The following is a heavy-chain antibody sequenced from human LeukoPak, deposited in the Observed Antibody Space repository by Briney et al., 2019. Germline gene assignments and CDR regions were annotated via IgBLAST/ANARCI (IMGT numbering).Heavy chain of an antibody. CDR3: ARGDRLPGYSAPVGDY. CDR2: INPSGAGT. Sequence: ASVKVSCKASGYTFTGYYMHWVRQAPGQGLEWMGIINPSGAGTTYAQKSQGRVTLTMDTSTTTVYMELSSLRSEDTAVYYCARGDRLPGYSAPVGDYWGQGTLVTVSS. CDR1: GYTFTGYY. D-gene: IGHD3-9*01. J-gene: IGHJ4*02. V-gene: IGHV1-46*01.